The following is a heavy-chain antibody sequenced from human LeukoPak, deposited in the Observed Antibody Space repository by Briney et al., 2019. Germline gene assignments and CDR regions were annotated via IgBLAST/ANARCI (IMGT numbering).Heavy chain of an antibody. D-gene: IGHD1/OR15-1a*01. Sequence: GGSLRLSCAASGFTFSSYAMNWVRQAPGKGLEWVSHISSSGNTIYYADSVRGRFTVSRDNAKNSLYMQMNSLRAEDTAVYYCARDGGTTTTGNWFDPWGQGTLVTVSS. CDR3: ARDGGTTTTGNWFDP. J-gene: IGHJ5*02. CDR1: GFTFSSYA. V-gene: IGHV3-48*03. CDR2: ISSSGNTI.